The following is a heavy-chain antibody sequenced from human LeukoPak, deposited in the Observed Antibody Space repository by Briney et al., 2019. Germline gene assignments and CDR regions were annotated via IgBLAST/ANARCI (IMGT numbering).Heavy chain of an antibody. CDR1: GSSVTSFD. CDR2: VGTNDDT. CDR3: TREWRGIASHYHGMDV. Sequence: GGSLRLFCFASGSSVTSFDMYWVRQAAGRGLEWVSAVGTNDDTYYLGSVKGRFIISRENAKNSFSLQMNNLRVEDTAVYYCTREWRGIASHYHGMDVWGQGTTVTVSS. D-gene: IGHD6-6*01. J-gene: IGHJ6*02. V-gene: IGHV3-13*01.